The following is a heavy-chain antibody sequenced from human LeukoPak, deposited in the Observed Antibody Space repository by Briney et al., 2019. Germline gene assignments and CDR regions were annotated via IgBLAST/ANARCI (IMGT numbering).Heavy chain of an antibody. CDR2: ITPIFGTA. Sequence: ASVKVSCKASGGTFSSYAISWVRQAPGQGLEWMGGITPIFGTANYAQKFQGRVTITTDESTSTAYMELSSLRSEDTAVYYCASEYCSSTSCYLNPSYWGQGTLVTVSS. V-gene: IGHV1-69*05. D-gene: IGHD2-2*01. CDR3: ASEYCSSTSCYLNPSY. CDR1: GGTFSSYA. J-gene: IGHJ4*02.